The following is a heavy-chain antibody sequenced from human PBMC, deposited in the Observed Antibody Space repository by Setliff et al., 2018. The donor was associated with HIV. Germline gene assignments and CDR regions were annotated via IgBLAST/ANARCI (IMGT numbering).Heavy chain of an antibody. CDR1: GLTFSSYA. Sequence: TGGSLRLSCAASGLTFSSYAMSWVRQAPGKGLEWVSSISGSGGSPYYADSVKGRFTISRDNSKNTLYLQMNSLRAEDTAVYYCAKARVDGDYYYYYYMDVWGKGTTVTVSS. CDR2: ISGSGGSP. CDR3: AKARVDGDYYYYYYMDV. V-gene: IGHV3-23*01. D-gene: IGHD4-17*01. J-gene: IGHJ6*03.